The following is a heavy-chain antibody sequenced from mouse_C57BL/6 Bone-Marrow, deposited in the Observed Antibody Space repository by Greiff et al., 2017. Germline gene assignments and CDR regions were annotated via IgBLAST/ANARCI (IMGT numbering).Heavy chain of an antibody. CDR1: GYTFTSYW. V-gene: IGHV1-52*01. J-gene: IGHJ3*01. CDR2: IDPSDSET. Sequence: QVQLQQPGAELVRPGSSVKLSCKASGYTFTSYWMHWVKQRPIQGLEWIGNIDPSDSETHYTQKFKDKATLTVDKSSSTAYMQLSSLTSEDSAVYYCARGEYDGSAWFAYWGQGTLVTVYA. CDR3: ARGEYDGSAWFAY. D-gene: IGHD1-1*01.